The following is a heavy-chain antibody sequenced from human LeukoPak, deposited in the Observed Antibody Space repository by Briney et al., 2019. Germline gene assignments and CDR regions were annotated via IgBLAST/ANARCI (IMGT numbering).Heavy chain of an antibody. J-gene: IGHJ4*02. V-gene: IGHV3-23*01. CDR1: GFTFSSYA. CDR2: TSGSGGST. Sequence: GGSLRLSCAASGFTFSSYAMSWVRQAPGKGLEWVSATSGSGGSTYYADSVKGRFTISRDNSKKKQYLQMKSLRAEGTAVDYCATDTVVVAATSLLINDCGGQASLVTVSS. D-gene: IGHD2-15*01. CDR3: ATDTVVVAATSLLINDC.